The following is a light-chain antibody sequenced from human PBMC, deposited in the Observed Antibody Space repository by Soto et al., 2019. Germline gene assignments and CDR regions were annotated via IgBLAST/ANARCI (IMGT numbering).Light chain of an antibody. CDR1: QSVSSSY. V-gene: IGKV3D-20*02. Sequence: EIVLTQSPGTRSLSPGERATLSCRASQSVSSSYLAWYQQKPGQAPRLLIYGASSRATGIPDRFSGSGSGTDFTLTISRLEPEDFAVYYCQQRSNWPITFGQGTRLEIK. CDR3: QQRSNWPIT. CDR2: GAS. J-gene: IGKJ5*01.